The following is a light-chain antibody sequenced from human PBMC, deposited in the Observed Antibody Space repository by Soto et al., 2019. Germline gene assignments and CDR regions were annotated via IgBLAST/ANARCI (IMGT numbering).Light chain of an antibody. V-gene: IGLV3-1*01. CDR2: QDS. J-gene: IGLJ1*01. Sequence: SSELTQPPSVSVSPGQTASITCSGDKLGDKYACWYQQKPGQSPVLVIYQDSKRPSGIPERFSGSNSGNTATLTISGTQAMDEADYYCQAWDRSTAYVFGTGTKLTVL. CDR3: QAWDRSTAYV. CDR1: KLGDKY.